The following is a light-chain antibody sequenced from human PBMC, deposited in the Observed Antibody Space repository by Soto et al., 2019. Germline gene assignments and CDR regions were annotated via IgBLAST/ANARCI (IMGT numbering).Light chain of an antibody. V-gene: IGKV3-15*01. CDR2: GAY. J-gene: IGKJ4*01. CDR1: QNVNSN. CDR3: QQYNSWPPLT. Sequence: EIVMTQSPATVSVSPGERATLSCRASQNVNSNLAWYQQKPGQPPRLLIYGAYTRATGVPARFSGSGSGTEFTLTIHSLQSEDFAVYYCQQYNSWPPLTFGGGTKVEIK.